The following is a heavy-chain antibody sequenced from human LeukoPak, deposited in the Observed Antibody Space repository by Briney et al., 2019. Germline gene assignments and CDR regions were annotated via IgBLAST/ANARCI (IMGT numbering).Heavy chain of an antibody. CDR2: IGSASTTI. D-gene: IGHD6-13*01. Sequence: GGSLRLSCAASGFTVSSNHMSWVRQAPGKGLEWVSYIGSASTTIYHADSVKGRFTISRDNAKNSLYLQMNSLRDEDTALYYCARGRAAAGPLHYFDSWGQGTLVTVSS. V-gene: IGHV3-48*02. CDR3: ARGRAAAGPLHYFDS. J-gene: IGHJ4*02. CDR1: GFTVSSNH.